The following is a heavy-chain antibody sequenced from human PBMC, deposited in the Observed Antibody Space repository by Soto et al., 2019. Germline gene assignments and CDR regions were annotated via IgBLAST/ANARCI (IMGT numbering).Heavy chain of an antibody. Sequence: PGESLKISCKGSGYGFTSYWIVWVRQMPGKGLEWMGIIYPGDSDTRYSPSFQGQVTISADKSISTAYLQWSSLKASDTAMYYCTRSLYYDSSGYYYFDYWGQGTLVTVYS. V-gene: IGHV5-51*01. CDR2: IYPGDSDT. J-gene: IGHJ4*02. D-gene: IGHD3-22*01. CDR3: TRSLYYDSSGYYYFDY. CDR1: GYGFTSYW.